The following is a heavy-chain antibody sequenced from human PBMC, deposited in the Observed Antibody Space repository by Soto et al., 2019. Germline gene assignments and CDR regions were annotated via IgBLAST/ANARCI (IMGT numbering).Heavy chain of an antibody. J-gene: IGHJ6*03. CDR1: GFTFSNYA. CDR2: ISSNGGGT. Sequence: EVQLVESGGGLVQPGGSLRLSCAASGFTFSNYAMDWVRQAPGKVLEYVSGISSNGGGTYYANSVKDRFTISRDNSKNTLYLQMGSLSAEDMAVYYCARTDQSDYYYMDVWGKGTSVTVSS. V-gene: IGHV3-64*01. CDR3: ARTDQSDYYYMDV.